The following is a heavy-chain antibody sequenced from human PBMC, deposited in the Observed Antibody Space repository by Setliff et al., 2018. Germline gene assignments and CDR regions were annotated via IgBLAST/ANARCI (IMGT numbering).Heavy chain of an antibody. CDR2: TYRDGST. Sequence: GGSLRLSCAASGFTVNTNYMTWVRQAPGKGLEWVSITYRDGSTYYEESVKGRFTLSRDSTKNTLSLQMNSLRVEDTAFYYCGTNSDSMHYIDFWGQGTLVTVSS. CDR3: GTNSDSMHYIDF. D-gene: IGHD2-8*01. CDR1: GFTVNTNY. V-gene: IGHV3-66*01. J-gene: IGHJ4*02.